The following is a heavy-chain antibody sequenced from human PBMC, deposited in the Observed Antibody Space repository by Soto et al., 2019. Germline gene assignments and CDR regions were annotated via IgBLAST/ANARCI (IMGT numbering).Heavy chain of an antibody. CDR2: IYYSGGT. Sequence: LQLQESGPGLVKPSETLSLTCTVSGASSSGSSYYWGWIRQPPGKGLEWIGNIYYSGGTYCNPSLQSRVTISLDTSKNQFALNLISVTAADTAVYYCARLLELSLYFGTSHFDSWGQGVLVTVSS. J-gene: IGHJ4*02. CDR3: ARLLELSLYFGTSHFDS. D-gene: IGHD3-16*02. V-gene: IGHV4-39*01. CDR1: GASSSGSSYY.